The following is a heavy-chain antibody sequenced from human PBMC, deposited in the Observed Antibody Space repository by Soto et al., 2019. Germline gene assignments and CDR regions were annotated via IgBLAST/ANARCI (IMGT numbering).Heavy chain of an antibody. CDR2: IYPGDSET. J-gene: IGHJ6*02. CDR3: ARTAAAGKYYYGMDV. D-gene: IGHD6-13*01. CDR1: GYIFTNYW. V-gene: IGHV5-51*01. Sequence: PGVSLKISCKVSGYIFTNYWIGCVRQMPGKGLEWMGIIYPGDSETRYSPSFQGQVTISADKSVSTAYLQWSSLKASDTAMYYCARTAAAGKYYYGMDVWGQGTTVTVSS.